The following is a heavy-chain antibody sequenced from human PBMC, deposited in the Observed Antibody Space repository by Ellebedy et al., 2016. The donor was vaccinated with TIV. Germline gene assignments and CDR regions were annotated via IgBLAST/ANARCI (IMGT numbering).Heavy chain of an antibody. J-gene: IGHJ4*02. D-gene: IGHD3-10*01. CDR3: AKGDYHGSGSYCDN. CDR1: GFTFDDYA. V-gene: IGHV3-9*01. CDR2: ISWNGRNI. Sequence: SLKISCAASGFTFDDYAMHWVRQAPGKGLEWVSAISWNGRNIGYAASVRGRFTISRDNAKNSLYLQMNSLRAEDTALYYCAKGDYHGSGSYCDNWGQGTLVTVSS.